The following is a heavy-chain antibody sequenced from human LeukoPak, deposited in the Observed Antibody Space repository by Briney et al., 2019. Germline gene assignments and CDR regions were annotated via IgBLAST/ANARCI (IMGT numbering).Heavy chain of an antibody. D-gene: IGHD3-22*01. CDR2: IYYSGST. CDR3: ARSYYNESSGYKYYFDY. J-gene: IGHJ4*02. Sequence: SETLSLTCTVSGGSISSYYWSWIRQPPGKGLEWIGYIYYSGSTNYNPSLKSRVTISVDTSKNQFSLKLSSVTAADTAVYYCARSYYNESSGYKYYFDYWGQGTLVTVSS. V-gene: IGHV4-59*08. CDR1: GGSISSYY.